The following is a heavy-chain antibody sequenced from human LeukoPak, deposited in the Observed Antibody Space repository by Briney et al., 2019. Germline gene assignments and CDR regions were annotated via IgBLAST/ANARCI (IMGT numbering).Heavy chain of an antibody. J-gene: IGHJ4*02. D-gene: IGHD3-10*01. Sequence: GGSLRLSCAASGFTFSSYEMNWVRQAPGKGLEWVANIKQDGTEKYYVDSVKGRFTISRDNAKNSLYLQMNSQRAEDTAIYYCARDRLTYGWLDYWGQGTLVTVSS. V-gene: IGHV3-7*04. CDR3: ARDRLTYGWLDY. CDR1: GFTFSSYE. CDR2: IKQDGTEK.